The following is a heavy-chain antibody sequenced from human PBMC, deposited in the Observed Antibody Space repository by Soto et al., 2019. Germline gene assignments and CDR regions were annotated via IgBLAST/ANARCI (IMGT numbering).Heavy chain of an antibody. D-gene: IGHD3-22*01. CDR3: ARDGGPYYYDSSGYYVPPGLDY. CDR2: IYTSGST. Sequence: SETLSLTCTVSGGSISSYYWSWIRQPAGKGLEWIGRIYTSGSTNYNPSLKSRVTMSVDTSKNQFSLKLSSVTAADTAVYYCARDGGPYYYDSSGYYVPPGLDYWGQGTLVTVSS. V-gene: IGHV4-4*07. CDR1: GGSISSYY. J-gene: IGHJ4*02.